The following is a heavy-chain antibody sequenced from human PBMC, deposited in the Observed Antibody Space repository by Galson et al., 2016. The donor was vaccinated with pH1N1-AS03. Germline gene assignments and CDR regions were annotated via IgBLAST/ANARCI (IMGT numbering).Heavy chain of an antibody. CDR1: GFTFRDYY. J-gene: IGHJ1*01. V-gene: IGHV1-69-2*01. CDR3: ATEGGKRGLEF. D-gene: IGHD1-14*01. CDR2: VDPEDGEN. Sequence: VKVSCKVSGFTFRDYYIHWVKQAPGKGLEWVGLVDPEDGENKYGETFLDRVTITADTSADTAYLEVTSLRASDTAVFNCATEGGKRGLEFWGQGTLVTVSS.